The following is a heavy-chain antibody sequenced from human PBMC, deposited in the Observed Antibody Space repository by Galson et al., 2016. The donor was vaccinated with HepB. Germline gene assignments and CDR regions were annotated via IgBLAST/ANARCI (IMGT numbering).Heavy chain of an antibody. J-gene: IGHJ4*02. V-gene: IGHV3-74*01. D-gene: IGHD1-26*01. CDR3: ARGGYYETIDS. CDR2: IHKDETTT. CDR1: GFSFNTYW. Sequence: SLRLSCAASGFSFNTYWMHWVRQAPGKGLVWVSYIHKDETTTTYADSVKGRFTISRDNAKNTLYLQMNSLRAEDTAVYYCARGGYYETIDSWGQGTLVTVSS.